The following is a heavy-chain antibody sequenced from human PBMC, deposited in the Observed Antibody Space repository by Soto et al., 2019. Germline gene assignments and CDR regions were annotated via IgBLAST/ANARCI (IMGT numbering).Heavy chain of an antibody. CDR3: ARGPNQEYYDFWSGTGDY. V-gene: IGHV3-48*01. J-gene: IGHJ4*02. CDR2: ISSSSSTI. D-gene: IGHD3-3*01. Sequence: EVQLVESGGGLVQPGGSLRLSCAASGFTFSSYSMNWVRQAPGKGLEWVSYISSSSSTIYYADSVKGRFTISRDNAKNSLYLQMNSLRAEDTAVYYCARGPNQEYYDFWSGTGDYWGQGTLVTVSS. CDR1: GFTFSSYS.